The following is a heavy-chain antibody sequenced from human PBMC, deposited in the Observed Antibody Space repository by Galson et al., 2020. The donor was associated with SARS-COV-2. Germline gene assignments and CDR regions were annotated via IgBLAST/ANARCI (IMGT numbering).Heavy chain of an antibody. CDR1: GGTFISYA. Sequence: ASVKVSCKASGGTFISYAISWVRQAPGQGLAWMGGIIPLFGTPNYAQKFQGRVTITTDESTSTAYMELSSLRSEDTAVYYCARELYSSSRYYFDYWGQGTLVTVSS. J-gene: IGHJ4*02. D-gene: IGHD6-6*01. CDR2: IIPLFGTP. CDR3: ARELYSSSRYYFDY. V-gene: IGHV1-69*05.